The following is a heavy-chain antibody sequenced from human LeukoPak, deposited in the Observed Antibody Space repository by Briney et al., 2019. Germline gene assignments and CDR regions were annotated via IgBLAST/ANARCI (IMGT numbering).Heavy chain of an antibody. Sequence: PSETLSLTCSVSGGSISDYYWTWIRQPAGKGLEWIGRINASRTTRYNPSLKSRLAMSVDTSKNQFSLKLTSVTAADTAVYFCTRGLAAAYDYNWFDSWGQGTLVTVSS. J-gene: IGHJ5*01. CDR1: GGSISDYY. D-gene: IGHD5-12*01. V-gene: IGHV4-4*07. CDR3: TRGLAAAYDYNWFDS. CDR2: INASRTT.